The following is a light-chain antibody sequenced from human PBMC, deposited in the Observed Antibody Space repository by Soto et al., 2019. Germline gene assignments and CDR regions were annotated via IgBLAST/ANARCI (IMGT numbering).Light chain of an antibody. J-gene: IGKJ4*01. Sequence: EIVLTQSPGTLSLSPGERATLSCRASQSVTNNYLAWYQQKPGQAPRLLIYGASSRATGIPDRFSGSGSGTDFTLTISRLEPEDFAVYYCQQFGSSPSLTFGGGTKVDIK. CDR2: GAS. CDR3: QQFGSSPSLT. V-gene: IGKV3-20*01. CDR1: QSVTNNY.